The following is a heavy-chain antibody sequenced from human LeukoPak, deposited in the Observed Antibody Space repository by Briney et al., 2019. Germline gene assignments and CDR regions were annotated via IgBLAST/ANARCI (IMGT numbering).Heavy chain of an antibody. V-gene: IGHV5-10-1*01. CDR1: GYSFTTYW. Sequence: GESLKISRKGSGYSFTTYWITWVRQMPGKGLEWMGRIDPSDSYTNYSPSFQGHVTISADKSISTAYLQWSSLKASDTAMYYCARVIHLGELSLYDYWGQGTLVTVSS. J-gene: IGHJ4*02. D-gene: IGHD3-16*02. CDR3: ARVIHLGELSLYDY. CDR2: IDPSDSYT.